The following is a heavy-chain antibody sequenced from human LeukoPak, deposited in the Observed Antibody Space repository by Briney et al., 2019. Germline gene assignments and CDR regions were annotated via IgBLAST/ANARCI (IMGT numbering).Heavy chain of an antibody. CDR2: IYTSGST. Sequence: SETLSLTCTVSGGSISSYYWSWIRQPPGKGLEWIGYIYTSGSTNYNPSLKSRVTMSVGTSKNQFSLNLSSVTAADTAVYYCARALAGPYFLDHWGQGTLVTVSS. CDR1: GGSISSYY. V-gene: IGHV4-4*09. CDR3: ARALAGPYFLDH. D-gene: IGHD6-19*01. J-gene: IGHJ4*02.